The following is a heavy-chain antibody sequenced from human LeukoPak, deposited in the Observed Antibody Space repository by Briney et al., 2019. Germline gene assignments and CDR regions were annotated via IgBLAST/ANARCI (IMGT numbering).Heavy chain of an antibody. CDR2: IYPGDSDT. V-gene: IGHV5-51*01. D-gene: IGHD6-13*01. CDR1: GYSFTSYW. Sequence: GESLKISCKGSGYSFTSYWIGWVRQMPGKGLEWMGIIYPGDSDTRYSPSFQGQVTISADKSISTAYLQWSSLKASDTAMYYCARQGKGIAAAGRGRGYFDYWGQGTLVTVSS. J-gene: IGHJ4*02. CDR3: ARQGKGIAAAGRGRGYFDY.